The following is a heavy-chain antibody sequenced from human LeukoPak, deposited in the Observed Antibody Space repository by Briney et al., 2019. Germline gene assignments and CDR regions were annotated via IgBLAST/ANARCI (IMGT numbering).Heavy chain of an antibody. Sequence: ASVKVSCKASGYSFTSHYMHWVRQAPGQGLEWLGLINPSGSSTLYAQKFQGRVTMTRDMSTTTDYMELSSLRSEDTAVYYCARVRDGYNDAYDIWGQGTMVTVHS. D-gene: IGHD5-24*01. CDR1: GYSFTSHY. V-gene: IGHV1-46*01. CDR2: INPSGSST. CDR3: ARVRDGYNDAYDI. J-gene: IGHJ3*02.